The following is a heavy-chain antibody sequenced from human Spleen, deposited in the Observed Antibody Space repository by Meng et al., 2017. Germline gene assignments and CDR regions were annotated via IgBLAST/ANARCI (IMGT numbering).Heavy chain of an antibody. CDR3: ARDRALDAFDI. J-gene: IGHJ3*02. V-gene: IGHV3-66*02. Sequence: GGSLRLSCAASGFTFSSYWMSWVRQAPGKGLEWVSVIYSGGSTYYADSVKGRFTISRDNSKNTLYLQMNSLRAEDTAVYYCARDRALDAFDIWGQGTMVTVSS. CDR1: GFTFSSYW. CDR2: IYSGGST.